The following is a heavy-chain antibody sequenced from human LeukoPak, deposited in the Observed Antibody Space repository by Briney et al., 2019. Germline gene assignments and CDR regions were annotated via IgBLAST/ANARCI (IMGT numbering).Heavy chain of an antibody. CDR3: ARRGIGAFDI. D-gene: IGHD3-16*01. V-gene: IGHV4-39*01. CDR2: IYYSGST. CDR1: GGSISSSSYY. Sequence: SETLSLTCTVSGGSISSSSYYWGWIRQPPGKGLEWIGSIYYSGSTYYNPSLKSRVTISVDTSKNQFSLELSSVTAADTAVYYCARRGIGAFDIWGQGTMATVSS. J-gene: IGHJ3*02.